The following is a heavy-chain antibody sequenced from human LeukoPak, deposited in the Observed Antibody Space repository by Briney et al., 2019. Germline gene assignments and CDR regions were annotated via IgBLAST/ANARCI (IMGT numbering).Heavy chain of an antibody. V-gene: IGHV3-7*01. Sequence: AGGSLRLSCAASGFTFSDYWMSWVRQARGKGLEWVANIKQDGGEKYHVDSVKGRFTISRDNAKNSLYLQMNSLRDEDTAVYYCARGVYELDYWGQGTLVTVSS. J-gene: IGHJ4*02. CDR1: GFTFSDYW. CDR3: ARGVYELDY. D-gene: IGHD3-3*01. CDR2: IKQDGGEK.